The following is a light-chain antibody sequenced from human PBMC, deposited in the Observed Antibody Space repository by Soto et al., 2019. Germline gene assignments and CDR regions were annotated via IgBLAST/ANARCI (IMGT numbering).Light chain of an antibody. Sequence: DIVMTQSPDSLAVSLGERATINCKSSQSFLYSSNNKNYLAWYQQKPGQPPKLLIYWASTRESGVPDRFSGSGSGTDFTLTISSLQPDDFATYYCQQYNTYSSLTFGGGTKVDIK. J-gene: IGKJ4*01. CDR2: WAS. CDR1: QSFLYSSNNKNY. CDR3: QQYNTYSSLT. V-gene: IGKV4-1*01.